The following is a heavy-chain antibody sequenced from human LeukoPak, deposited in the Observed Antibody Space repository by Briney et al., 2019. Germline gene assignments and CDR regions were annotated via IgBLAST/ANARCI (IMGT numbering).Heavy chain of an antibody. CDR1: GGSISSYY. J-gene: IGHJ4*02. CDR2: IYYSGST. D-gene: IGHD3-10*01. CDR3: ARGRYITMVRGVINYFDY. Sequence: SETLSLTCTVSGGSISSYYWSWIRQPPGKGLEWIGYIYYSGSTNYNPSLKSRVAISVDTSKNQFSLKLSSVTAADTGVYYCARGRYITMVRGVINYFDYWGQGTLVTVSS. V-gene: IGHV4-59*01.